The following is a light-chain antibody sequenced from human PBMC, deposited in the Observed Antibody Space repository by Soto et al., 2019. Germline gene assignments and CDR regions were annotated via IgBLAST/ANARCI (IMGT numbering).Light chain of an antibody. CDR3: QQSYSTPYT. Sequence: DIRMTQSPSSLSASVGDRVTITCRASQTFSNFLNWYQQKPGKAPKLLVYGASSLQSGVPSRFSGSGSGTDFTLTITSLQPEDFATYYCQQSYSTPYTFGQGTKLQIK. J-gene: IGKJ2*01. CDR1: QTFSNF. V-gene: IGKV1-39*01. CDR2: GAS.